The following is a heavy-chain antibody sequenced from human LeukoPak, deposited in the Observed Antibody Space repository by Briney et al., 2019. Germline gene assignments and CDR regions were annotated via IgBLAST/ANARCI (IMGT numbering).Heavy chain of an antibody. CDR2: ISYDGSNK. D-gene: IGHD1-26*01. Sequence: PGGSLRLSCAASGFTFSSYGMHWVRQAPGKGLEWVAVISYDGSNKYYADSVKGRFTISRDNSKNTLYLQMNSLRAEDTAVYYCAKDPLITPSGMRDYYYYGMDVWGQGTTVTVSS. J-gene: IGHJ6*02. V-gene: IGHV3-30*18. CDR3: AKDPLITPSGMRDYYYYGMDV. CDR1: GFTFSSYG.